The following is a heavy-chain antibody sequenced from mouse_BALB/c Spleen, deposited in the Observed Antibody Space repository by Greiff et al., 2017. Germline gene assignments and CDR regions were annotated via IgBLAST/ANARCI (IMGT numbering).Heavy chain of an antibody. CDR3: ARNYDYEGYAMDY. CDR2: IDPANGNT. Sequence: VQLKQSGAELVKPGASVKLSCTASGFNIKDTYMHWVKQRPEQGLEWIGRIDPANGNTKYDPKFQGKATITADTSSNTAYLQLSSLTSEDTAVYYCARNYDYEGYAMDYWGQGTSVTVSS. J-gene: IGHJ4*01. D-gene: IGHD2-4*01. V-gene: IGHV14-3*02. CDR1: GFNIKDTY.